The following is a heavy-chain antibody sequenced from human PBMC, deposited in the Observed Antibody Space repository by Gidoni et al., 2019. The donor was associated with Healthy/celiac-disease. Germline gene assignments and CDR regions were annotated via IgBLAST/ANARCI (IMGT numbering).Heavy chain of an antibody. J-gene: IGHJ6*02. CDR3: ARDWIQLWTRRLYGMDV. Sequence: QVQLVQSGAEVKKPGASVKVSCKASGYTFTSYYMHWVRQAPGQGLEWMGIINPSGGSTSYAQKFQGRVTMTRDTSTSTVYMELSSLRSEDTAVYYCARDWIQLWTRRLYGMDVWGQGTTVTVSS. CDR2: INPSGGST. D-gene: IGHD5-18*01. CDR1: GYTFTSYY. V-gene: IGHV1-46*01.